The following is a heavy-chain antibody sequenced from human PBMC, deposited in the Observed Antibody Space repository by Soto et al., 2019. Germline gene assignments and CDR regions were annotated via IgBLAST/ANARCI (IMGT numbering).Heavy chain of an antibody. CDR1: GGTFSSYA. CDR2: IIPISDTT. Sequence: QVQLVQSGAEVKKPGSSVKVSCKASGGTFSSYAISWVRQAPGQGLEWMGGIIPISDTTNYAQKFQGRVTITADESTSTAYIELSRLRSEDTAVYYCARSQGSSTSLEIYYLYYYGMEGWGQGTTVTVSS. D-gene: IGHD2-2*01. J-gene: IGHJ6*02. V-gene: IGHV1-69*01. CDR3: ARSQGSSTSLEIYYLYYYGMEG.